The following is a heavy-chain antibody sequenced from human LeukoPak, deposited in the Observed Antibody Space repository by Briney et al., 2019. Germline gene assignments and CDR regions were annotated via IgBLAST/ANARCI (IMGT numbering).Heavy chain of an antibody. V-gene: IGHV3-48*02. D-gene: IGHD4-23*01. J-gene: IGHJ4*02. CDR2: ISSSSTI. CDR3: ARGGTSSSLAY. Sequence: GGSLRLSCAASGFTFSSYSINWVRQAPGKGLEWVSYISSSSTISYADSVKGRLTISRDNANNSLYLQMNSLRDEDTGVYYCARGGTSSSLAYWGQGTLVTVSS. CDR1: GFTFSSYS.